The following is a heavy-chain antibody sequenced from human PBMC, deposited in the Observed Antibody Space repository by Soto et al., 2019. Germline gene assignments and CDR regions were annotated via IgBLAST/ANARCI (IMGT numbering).Heavy chain of an antibody. CDR1: GFTFSSYG. D-gene: IGHD5-12*01. J-gene: IGHJ6*02. Sequence: QVQLVESGGGVVQPGRSLRLSCAASGFTFSSYGMHWVLQAPGKGLAWVAVISYDGSNKYYADSVKGRFTISRDNSKNPLYLQMNSLRAEDTAVYYCAKDGDIVATFGYYYGMDVWGQGTTVTVSS. V-gene: IGHV3-30*18. CDR3: AKDGDIVATFGYYYGMDV. CDR2: ISYDGSNK.